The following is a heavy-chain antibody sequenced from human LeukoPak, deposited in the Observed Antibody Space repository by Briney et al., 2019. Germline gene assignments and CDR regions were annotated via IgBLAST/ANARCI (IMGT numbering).Heavy chain of an antibody. CDR2: IYYSGST. V-gene: IGHV4-31*03. J-gene: IGHJ3*02. Sequence: SETLSLTCTVSGGSISSGGYYWSWIRQHPGKGLEWIGYIYYSGSTYYNPSLKCRVTISVDTSKNQFSLKLSSVTAADTAVYYCARDTYDYGDYGARAFDIWGQGTMVTVSS. CDR1: GGSISSGGYY. D-gene: IGHD4-17*01. CDR3: ARDTYDYGDYGARAFDI.